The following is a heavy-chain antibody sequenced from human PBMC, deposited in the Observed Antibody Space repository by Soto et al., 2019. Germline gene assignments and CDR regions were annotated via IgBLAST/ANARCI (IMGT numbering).Heavy chain of an antibody. V-gene: IGHV3-9*01. J-gene: IGHJ6*03. CDR1: GFSFGDYA. Sequence: DVQLVESGGGLVQPGRSLRLSCEVSGFSFGDYAMHWVRQAPGKGLEWVSGIFWNSGTIAYADSVKGRFTISRDNAKKSLYLQMNSLRPDDTALYYRATGQCTGLKCYSDYMDVWGKGTTVTVSS. D-gene: IGHD2-8*02. CDR3: ATGQCTGLKCYSDYMDV. CDR2: IFWNSGTI.